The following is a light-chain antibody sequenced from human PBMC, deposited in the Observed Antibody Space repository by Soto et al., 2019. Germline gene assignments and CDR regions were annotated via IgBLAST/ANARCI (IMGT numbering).Light chain of an antibody. CDR2: GSS. CDR3: QHYGTSLLT. Sequence: EIVLTQSPGTLSLSPGERATLSCRASQSVSGTYVAWYQQKRGQAPRLLIYGSSSRATGIPDRFSGSGSGADFTLTISRLEPEDFAVYYCQHYGTSLLTFGGGTRVEIK. V-gene: IGKV3-20*01. CDR1: QSVSGTY. J-gene: IGKJ4*01.